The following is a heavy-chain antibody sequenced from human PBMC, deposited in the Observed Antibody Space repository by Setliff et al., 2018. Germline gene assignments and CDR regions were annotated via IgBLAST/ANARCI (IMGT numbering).Heavy chain of an antibody. D-gene: IGHD5-18*01. J-gene: IGHJ5*01. CDR3: ARSPGWIPWFDS. Sequence: GGSLRLSCEASGFSFSNYAMNWVRQAPGKGLEWVASFSSRNDYIYHADSVKGRFTISRDNARTSLYLQMDSLRAEDTAVYFCARSPGWIPWFDSWGQGTLVTVSS. CDR2: FSSRNDYI. CDR1: GFSFSNYA. V-gene: IGHV3-21*01.